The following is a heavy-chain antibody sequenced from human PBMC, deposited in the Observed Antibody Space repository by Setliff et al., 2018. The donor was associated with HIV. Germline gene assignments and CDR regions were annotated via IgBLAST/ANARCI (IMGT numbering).Heavy chain of an antibody. J-gene: IGHJ4*02. V-gene: IGHV3-11*04. D-gene: IGHD2-2*01. Sequence: GGSLRLSCAASGFTFTNYYMSWIRQAPGKGLELLSYISVSGTDIKYAGSVKGRFTISRDNAKNSLYLQMNSLRAEDTAVYYCATDSRTGYFDSWGQGTLVTVS. CDR3: ATDSRTGYFDS. CDR1: GFTFTNYY. CDR2: ISVSGTDI.